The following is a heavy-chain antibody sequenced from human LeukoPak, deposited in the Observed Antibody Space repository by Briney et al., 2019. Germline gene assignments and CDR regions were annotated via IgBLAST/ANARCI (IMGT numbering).Heavy chain of an antibody. CDR2: ISSGGGST. V-gene: IGHV3-23*01. CDR1: GFTFSSYG. CDR3: ARDRSPGNFDY. Sequence: PGGALRLSCAASGFTFSSYGMSWVRQAPGKALEWVSGISSGGGSTHYADSVKGRFTISRDNSKNTLYLQMNSLRAEDTAVYYCARDRSPGNFDYWGQGTLVTVSS. J-gene: IGHJ4*02. D-gene: IGHD3-10*01.